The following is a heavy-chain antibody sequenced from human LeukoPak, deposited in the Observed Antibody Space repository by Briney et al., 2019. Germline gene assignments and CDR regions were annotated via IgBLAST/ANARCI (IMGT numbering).Heavy chain of an antibody. D-gene: IGHD6-19*01. CDR3: ARDGAAWLATYYFDY. Sequence: GGSLRLSCAASGFTFSNYAMSWVRRTPGKGLEWVSSITASGDSTHYADSVKGRFTISRDNAKNSLYLQMNSLRAEDTAVYYCARDGAAWLATYYFDYWGQGTLVTVSS. J-gene: IGHJ4*02. V-gene: IGHV3-23*01. CDR2: ITASGDST. CDR1: GFTFSNYA.